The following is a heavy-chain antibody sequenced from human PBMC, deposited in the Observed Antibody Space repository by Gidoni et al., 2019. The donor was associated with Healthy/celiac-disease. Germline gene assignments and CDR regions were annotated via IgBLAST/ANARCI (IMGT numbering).Heavy chain of an antibody. J-gene: IGHJ5*02. CDR3: ARDFLTTVTTAFDP. V-gene: IGHV3-20*01. Sequence: EVQLVESGGGVVRPGGSLRLSCAASGFTFDDYGMSWVRQAPGKGLEWVSGINRNGGSTGYADSVKGRFTISRDNAKNSLYLQMNSLRAEDTALYHCARDFLTTVTTAFDPWGQGTLVTVSS. CDR1: GFTFDDYG. D-gene: IGHD4-17*01. CDR2: INRNGGST.